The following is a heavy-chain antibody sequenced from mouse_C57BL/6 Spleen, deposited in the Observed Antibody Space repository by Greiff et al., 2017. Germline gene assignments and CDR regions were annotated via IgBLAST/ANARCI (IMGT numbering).Heavy chain of an antibody. CDR2: INPSSGYT. CDR1: GYTFTSYW. Sequence: VQLQQSGAELAKPGASVKLSCKASGYTFTSYWMHWVKQRPGQGLEWIGYINPSSGYTKYNQKFKDKATLTADKSSSTAYMQLSSLTYEDSAVYYCAREYYSNYAWFAYWGQGTLVTVSA. J-gene: IGHJ3*01. CDR3: AREYYSNYAWFAY. V-gene: IGHV1-7*01. D-gene: IGHD2-5*01.